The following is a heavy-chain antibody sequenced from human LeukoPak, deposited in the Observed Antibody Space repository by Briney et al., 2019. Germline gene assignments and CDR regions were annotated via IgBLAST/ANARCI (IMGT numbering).Heavy chain of an antibody. CDR1: GFTFSSYS. V-gene: IGHV3-48*01. CDR2: ISSSSSTI. D-gene: IGHD2-2*01. J-gene: IGHJ3*02. Sequence: QSGGSLRLSCAASGFTFSSYSMNWVRQAPGKGLEWVSYISSSSSTIYYADSVKGRFTISRDNAKNSLYLQMNSLRAEDTAVYYCARLSRSGYCSSTSCLPGAFDIWGQGTMVTVSS. CDR3: ARLSRSGYCSSTSCLPGAFDI.